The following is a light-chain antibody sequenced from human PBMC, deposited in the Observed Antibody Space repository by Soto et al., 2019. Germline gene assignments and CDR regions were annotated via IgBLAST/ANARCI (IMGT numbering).Light chain of an antibody. V-gene: IGKV1-12*01. CDR1: QGIGSW. J-gene: IGKJ1*01. Sequence: IKMNQSPSSVSATVGDTVTITCRASQGIGSWLAWYHQIPGKAPKLLIYSASSLQSGTPSRFTGRGSGAAFTLTISSLQSEDSAVYYCQQYSDWPPWTFGQGTKVDIK. CDR3: QQYSDWPPWT. CDR2: SAS.